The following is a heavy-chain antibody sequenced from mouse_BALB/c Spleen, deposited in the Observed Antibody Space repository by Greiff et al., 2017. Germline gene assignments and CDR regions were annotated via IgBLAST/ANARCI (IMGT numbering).Heavy chain of an antibody. Sequence: VQLQQSGPELVKPGASVRISCKASGYTFTSYYIHWVKQRPGQGLEWIGWIYPGNVNTKYNEKFKGKATLTADKSSSTAYMQLSSLTSEDSAVYCCARDRYDAMDYWGQGTSVTVSS. CDR3: ARDRYDAMDY. J-gene: IGHJ4*01. D-gene: IGHD2-14*01. CDR2: IYPGNVNT. CDR1: GYTFTSYY. V-gene: IGHV1S56*01.